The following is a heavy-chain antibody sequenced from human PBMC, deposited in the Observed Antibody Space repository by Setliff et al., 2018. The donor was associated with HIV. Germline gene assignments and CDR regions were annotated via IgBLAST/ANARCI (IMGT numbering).Heavy chain of an antibody. J-gene: IGHJ3*02. V-gene: IGHV3-74*01. Sequence: GGSLRLSCAASGFTLSSYWMHWVRQAPGKGLVYVSHINGDGSTTTYADSVKGRFTISRDNSKSMLYLQMNNLRVDDTAMYYCARADYDILTAYYSSAFDMWGQGTMVTVSS. CDR2: INGDGSTT. CDR3: ARADYDILTAYYSSAFDM. D-gene: IGHD3-9*01. CDR1: GFTLSSYW.